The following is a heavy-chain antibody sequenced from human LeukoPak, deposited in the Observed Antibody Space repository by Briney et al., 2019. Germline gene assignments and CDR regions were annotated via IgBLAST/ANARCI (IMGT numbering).Heavy chain of an antibody. Sequence: GGSLRLSCAASGFTFSSYGMHWVRQAPGKGLEWVAVIWYDGSNKYYADSVKGRFTISRDNSKNTLYLQMNSLRAEDTAVYYCAKEGDYRLWYFDLWGRGTLVTVSS. CDR1: GFTFSSYG. CDR3: AKEGDYRLWYFDL. J-gene: IGHJ2*01. D-gene: IGHD4-17*01. CDR2: IWYDGSNK. V-gene: IGHV3-30*02.